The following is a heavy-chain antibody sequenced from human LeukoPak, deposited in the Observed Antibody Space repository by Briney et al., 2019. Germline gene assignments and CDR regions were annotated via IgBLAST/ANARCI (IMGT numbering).Heavy chain of an antibody. J-gene: IGHJ3*02. CDR2: FYHSGNT. CDR3: ARDGGDYGSGSYYVDAFDI. CDR1: GYSISSAYY. D-gene: IGHD3-10*01. V-gene: IGHV4-38-2*02. Sequence: SETLSLTCTVSGYSISSAYYWGWIRQPPGKGLEWIGSFYHSGNTYYNPSLKSRVTISIDMSKNQFSLKLSSVTAADTAVYYCARDGGDYGSGSYYVDAFDIWGQGTMVTVSS.